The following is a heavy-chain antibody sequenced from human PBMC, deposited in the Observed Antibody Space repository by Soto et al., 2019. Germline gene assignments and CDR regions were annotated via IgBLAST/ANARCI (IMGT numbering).Heavy chain of an antibody. CDR3: AREIHDYGDYAGWFDP. CDR1: GGSISSGDYY. CDR2: IYYSGST. J-gene: IGHJ5*02. D-gene: IGHD4-17*01. Sequence: LSLTCTVPGGSISSGDYYWSWIRQPPGKGLEWIGYIYYSGSTYYNPSLKSRVTISVDTSKNQFSLKLSSVTAADTAVYYCAREIHDYGDYAGWFDPWGQGTLVTVSS. V-gene: IGHV4-30-4*01.